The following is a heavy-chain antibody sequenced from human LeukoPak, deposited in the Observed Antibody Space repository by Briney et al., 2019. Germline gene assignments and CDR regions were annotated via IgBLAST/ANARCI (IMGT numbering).Heavy chain of an antibody. CDR1: SGSISSYY. CDR2: ISYSGST. CDR3: ARERRSGTYFYFDY. J-gene: IGHJ4*02. Sequence: SETLSLTCTVSSGSISSYYWSWIRQPPGKGLEWVGYISYSGSTNYNPSLKSRVTISVDTSKNQFSLKLSSVTAADTAVYYCARERRSGTYFYFDYWGQGTLVTVSS. V-gene: IGHV4-59*01. D-gene: IGHD1-26*01.